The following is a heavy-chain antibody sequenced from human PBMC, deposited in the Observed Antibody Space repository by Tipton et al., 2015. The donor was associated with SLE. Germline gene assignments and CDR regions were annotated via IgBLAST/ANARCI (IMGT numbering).Heavy chain of an antibody. V-gene: IGHV4-4*02. CDR2: IYHSGST. CDR1: GGSISSGNW. D-gene: IGHD6-6*01. Sequence: TLSLTCAVSGGSISSGNWWSWVRQPPGKGLEWIGEIYHSGSTNYNPSLKSRVTISVDKSKNQFSLKLSSVTAADTAVYYCARVWRQLANYFDYWGQGTLVTVSS. J-gene: IGHJ4*02. CDR3: ARVWRQLANYFDY.